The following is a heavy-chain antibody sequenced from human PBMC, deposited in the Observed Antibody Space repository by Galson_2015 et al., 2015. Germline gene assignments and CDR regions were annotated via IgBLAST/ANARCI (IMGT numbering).Heavy chain of an antibody. CDR3: ARYGEIDY. D-gene: IGHD4-17*01. CDR2: IYYSGST. CDR1: GGSISSSSYY. J-gene: IGHJ4*02. Sequence: SLTCTFSGGSISSSSYYWGWIRQPPGKGLEWIGSIYYSGSTYYNPSLKSRVTISVDTSKNQFSLKLSSVTAADTAVYYCARYGEIDYWGQGTLVTVSS. V-gene: IGHV4-39*01.